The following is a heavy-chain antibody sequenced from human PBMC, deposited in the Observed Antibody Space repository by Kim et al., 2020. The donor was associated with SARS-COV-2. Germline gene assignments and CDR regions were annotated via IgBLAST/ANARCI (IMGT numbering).Heavy chain of an antibody. CDR1: GFIFSNYG. D-gene: IGHD3-22*01. V-gene: IGHV3-30*18. CDR2: ISYDGSNR. J-gene: IGHJ4*01. CDR3: AKEDQYDNTADSYYFDY. Sequence: GGSLRLSCAASGFIFSNYGIHWVRQAPGKGLEWVAVISYDGSNRFYADSVKGRFTISRDNSKNTLYLQMNSLRTEDTAMYFCAKEDQYDNTADSYYFDY.